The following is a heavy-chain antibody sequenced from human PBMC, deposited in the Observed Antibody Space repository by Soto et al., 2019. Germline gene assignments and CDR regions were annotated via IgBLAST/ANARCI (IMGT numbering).Heavy chain of an antibody. Sequence: SSETLSLTCIVSGESISSSSYYWGWVRQPPGKGLEWIGSIYYSGRTYYNPSFKSRVTISIDTSKNQCSLKLSSVAATDTAVYYCDRKRTTGVTHSSFDYWGQGPLVTV. CDR2: IYYSGRT. CDR3: DRKRTTGVTHSSFDY. CDR1: GESISSSSYY. J-gene: IGHJ4*02. D-gene: IGHD2-21*02. V-gene: IGHV4-39*01.